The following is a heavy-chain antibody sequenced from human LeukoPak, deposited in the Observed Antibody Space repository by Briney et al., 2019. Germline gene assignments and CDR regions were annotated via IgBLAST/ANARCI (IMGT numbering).Heavy chain of an antibody. J-gene: IGHJ4*02. CDR1: GFTFSSYG. CDR2: IWYDGSNK. CDR3: ARAGNFDSGGYYYGIDY. V-gene: IGHV3-33*01. Sequence: GGSLRLSRAASGFTFSSYGLHWVRQAPGKGLEWVAVIWYDGSNKYYADSVKGRFTISRDDSKNTLYLQMNSLRAEDTAVYYCARAGNFDSGGYYYGIDYWGQGTLVTVSS. D-gene: IGHD3-22*01.